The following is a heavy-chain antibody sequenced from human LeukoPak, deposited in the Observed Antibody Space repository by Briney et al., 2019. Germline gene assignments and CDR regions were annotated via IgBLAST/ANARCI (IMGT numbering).Heavy chain of an antibody. D-gene: IGHD2/OR15-2a*01. V-gene: IGHV3-21*06. CDR3: VRDVSRRIGMDV. CDR1: GFSFNSYT. J-gene: IGHJ6*02. CDR2: ISPGVSGYT. Sequence: GSLRLSCLASGFSFNSYTMNWVREAPGKGLEWVSTISPGVSGYTWYAESVKGRFTISRDNPENSLYLQRDSLRADDTAVYYCVRDVSRRIGMDVWGQGTTVTVSS.